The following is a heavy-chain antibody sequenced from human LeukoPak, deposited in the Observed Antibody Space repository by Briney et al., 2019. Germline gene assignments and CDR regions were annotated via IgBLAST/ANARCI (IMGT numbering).Heavy chain of an antibody. CDR1: GYTFTNYG. D-gene: IGHD3-22*01. V-gene: IGHV1-18*01. CDR3: ARLNNVGYYDSSGYYT. J-gene: IGHJ5*02. CDR2: ISAYNGNT. Sequence: ASVKVSCKASGYTFTNYGINWVRQAPGQGLEWMGWISAYNGNTNYAQKVQDRVTMTTDTSTSTAYMELRSLRSDDTAVYYCARLNNVGYYDSSGYYTWGQGTLVTVSS.